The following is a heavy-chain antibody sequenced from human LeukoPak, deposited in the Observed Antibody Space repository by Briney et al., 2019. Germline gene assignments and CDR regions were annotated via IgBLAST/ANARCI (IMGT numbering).Heavy chain of an antibody. CDR2: INHSGYT. CDR3: TRMTTGHDY. Sequence: SETLSLTCAVSGVSFNNYYWSWVRQTPGKGLEWIGEINHSGYTNDSPSLKSRVTLSIGTSRKQFSLNLRSVTVADTGIYYCTRMTTGHDYWGEGTLVTVSS. J-gene: IGHJ4*02. V-gene: IGHV4-34*01. D-gene: IGHD4-17*01. CDR1: GVSFNNYY.